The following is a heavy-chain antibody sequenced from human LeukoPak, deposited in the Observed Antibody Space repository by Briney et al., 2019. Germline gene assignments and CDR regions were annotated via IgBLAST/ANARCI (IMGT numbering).Heavy chain of an antibody. CDR3: ARRGWYYFDY. D-gene: IGHD6-19*01. Sequence: PSETLSLTCTVSGGSISSSSYYWGWLRQPPGKGLEWIGSIYYSGSTYYNPSLKSRVTISVDTSKNQFSLKLSSVTAADTAVYYCARRGWYYFDYWGQGTLVTVSS. V-gene: IGHV4-39*01. CDR2: IYYSGST. J-gene: IGHJ4*02. CDR1: GGSISSSSYY.